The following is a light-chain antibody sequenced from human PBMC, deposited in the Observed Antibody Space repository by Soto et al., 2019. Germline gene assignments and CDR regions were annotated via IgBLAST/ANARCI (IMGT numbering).Light chain of an antibody. J-gene: IGLJ3*02. CDR1: SSNIGAPFD. V-gene: IGLV1-40*01. CDR3: QSFDISLSGSWV. CDR2: GNN. Sequence: QSVLTQPPSVSGAPGQRVTISCTGNSSNIGAPFDVHWYQQFPGTAPKLLIYGNNNRPSGVPDRFSGSKSGASASLAITGLQAEDEADYYCQSFDISLSGSWVFGGGTKVTVL.